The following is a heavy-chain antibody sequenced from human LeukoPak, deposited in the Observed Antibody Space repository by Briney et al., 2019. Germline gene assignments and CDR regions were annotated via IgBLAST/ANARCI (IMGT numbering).Heavy chain of an antibody. CDR3: ARRDCVGDCYSNWFDP. CDR1: GYTFTNYF. Sequence: ASGRVSSKPSGYTFTNYFMHWVRQAPGQGLEWMGIINPRGGSTGYAQKFQGRITMTTDMSTRTVYMELSSLESEDTAVYYCARRDCVGDCYSNWFDPWGQGTLVTVSS. D-gene: IGHD2-21*02. CDR2: INPRGGST. V-gene: IGHV1-46*01. J-gene: IGHJ5*02.